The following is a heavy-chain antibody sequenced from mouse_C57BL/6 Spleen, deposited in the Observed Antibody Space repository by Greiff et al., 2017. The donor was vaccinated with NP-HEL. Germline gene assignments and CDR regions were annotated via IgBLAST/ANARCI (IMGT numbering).Heavy chain of an antibody. CDR3: APLDGYYGYFDY. V-gene: IGHV1-26*01. CDR1: GYTFTDYY. D-gene: IGHD2-3*01. CDR2: INPNNGGT. Sequence: VQLQQSGPELVKPGASVKISCKASGYTFTDYYMNWVKQSHGKSLEWIGDINPNNGGTSYNQKFKGKATLTVDKSSSTAYMELRSLTSEDSAVYYCAPLDGYYGYFDYWGQGTTLTVSS. J-gene: IGHJ2*01.